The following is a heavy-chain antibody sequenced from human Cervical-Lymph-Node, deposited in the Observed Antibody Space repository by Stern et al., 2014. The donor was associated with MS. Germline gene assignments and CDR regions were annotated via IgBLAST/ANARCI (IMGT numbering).Heavy chain of an antibody. CDR2: LNPNDGGT. V-gene: IGHV1-2*02. J-gene: IGHJ4*02. CDR3: ARGTGSSWFDY. D-gene: IGHD6-13*01. Sequence: VQLVESGAELEKPGASVKVSCKASGYTFTAHYMHWVRQAPGQGLEWMAWLNPNDGGTKYAPKLQGRVTMTRDTSTSTAYMELSGLRSDDTAVYFCARGTGSSWFDYWGQGTLVTVSS. CDR1: GYTFTAHY.